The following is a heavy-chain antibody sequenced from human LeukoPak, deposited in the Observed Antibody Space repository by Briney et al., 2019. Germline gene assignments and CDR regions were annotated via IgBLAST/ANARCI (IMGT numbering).Heavy chain of an antibody. CDR1: GDSASSSSAA. CDR2: TYYRSKWYN. D-gene: IGHD6-19*01. CDR3: ARSLGSTTGWRTFDY. Sequence: SQTLSLTCGISGDSASSSSAAWNWIRQSPSRGLEWLGRTYYRSKWYNDYAVSVKSRMMINADTSKNQFSLQSNSVSPEDTAVYYCARSLGSTTGWRTFDYWAQGTLVTVSS. J-gene: IGHJ4*01. V-gene: IGHV6-1*01.